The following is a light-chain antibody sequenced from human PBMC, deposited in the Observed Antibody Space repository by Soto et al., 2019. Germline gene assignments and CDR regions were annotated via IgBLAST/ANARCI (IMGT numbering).Light chain of an antibody. CDR1: QSVSNN. CDR2: GAS. V-gene: IGKV3-15*01. J-gene: IGKJ3*01. Sequence: EIVMTQSPATLSVSPGERATLPCRASQSVSNNLAWYQQKPGQPPRLLIYGASTRATGIPARFSGSGSETEFTLTISSLLSEDFAVYYCQQYNNSPLTFGPGTKVDIK. CDR3: QQYNNSPLT.